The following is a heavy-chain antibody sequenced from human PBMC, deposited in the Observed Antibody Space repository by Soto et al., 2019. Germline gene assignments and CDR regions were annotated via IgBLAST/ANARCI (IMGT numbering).Heavy chain of an antibody. CDR1: GASIRSHY. V-gene: IGHV4-59*11. Sequence: SVTLSLSCTVAGASIRSHYWRWIRQPPGKGPEWIGYVYHSGTTNYNPSLESRVTISLDMSENQFSLKLNSVTAADTAVYYCASSTPEGGWHGVFDYWSQGTLVTGSS. CDR3: ASSTPEGGWHGVFDY. CDR2: VYHSGTT. D-gene: IGHD3-16*01. J-gene: IGHJ4*02.